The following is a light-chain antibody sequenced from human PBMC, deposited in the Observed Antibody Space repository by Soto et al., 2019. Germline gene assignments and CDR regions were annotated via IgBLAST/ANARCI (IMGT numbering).Light chain of an antibody. CDR3: QQYNNWPYT. CDR1: QSVSSN. J-gene: IGKJ2*01. CDR2: GAS. V-gene: IGKV3-15*01. Sequence: EIVMTQSPATLSVSPGERATLSCRASQSVSSNLAWYQQNPGQAPRLLIYGASTRATGIPARFSGSGSGTEFTLTISSLHSEDFAVYYCQQYNNWPYTFGQGTKLEIK.